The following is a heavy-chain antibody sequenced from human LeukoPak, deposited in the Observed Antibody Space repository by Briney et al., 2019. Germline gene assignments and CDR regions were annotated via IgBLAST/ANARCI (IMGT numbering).Heavy chain of an antibody. J-gene: IGHJ6*02. V-gene: IGHV3-23*01. CDR1: GFTFSSYA. CDR2: ISDSGGST. CDR3: AKRGMTMVRGVMGRYYYYYGMDV. D-gene: IGHD3-10*01. Sequence: GGSLRLSCAASGFTFSSYAMSWVRQAPGKGLEWVSAISDSGGSTYYADSVKGRFTISRDNSKNTLYLQMNSLRAEDTAVYYCAKRGMTMVRGVMGRYYYYYGMDVWGQGTTVTVSS.